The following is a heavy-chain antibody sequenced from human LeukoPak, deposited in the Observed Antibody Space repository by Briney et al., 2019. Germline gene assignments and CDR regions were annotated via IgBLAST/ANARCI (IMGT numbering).Heavy chain of an antibody. CDR3: ARVVISFGGAVAKGFDC. CDR1: GGSFSSYY. J-gene: IGHJ4*02. CDR2: IYYSGST. Sequence: PSETLSLTCTVSGGSFSSYYWSWIRQPPGKGLEWVGYIYYSGSTDYNPSLKSRVTMSLDTSKNQFSLNLSSVTAADTAVYYCARVVISFGGAVAKGFDCWGRGTLVTVSS. V-gene: IGHV4-59*01. D-gene: IGHD3-16*01.